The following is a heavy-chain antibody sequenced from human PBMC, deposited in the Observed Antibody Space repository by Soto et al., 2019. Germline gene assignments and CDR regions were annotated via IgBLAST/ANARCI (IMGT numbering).Heavy chain of an antibody. CDR2: ISSNGVST. V-gene: IGHV3-64D*06. CDR3: VKDRFVNY. Sequence: WSLRLSCSASGLNFNDYAMHWVRQAAGKGLKYVSSISSNGVSTYYADSVKGRFTISRDNSKNTLYLQMNSLRVEDTAVYYCVKDRFVNYWGQGALVTVSS. D-gene: IGHD3-3*01. CDR1: GLNFNDYA. J-gene: IGHJ4*02.